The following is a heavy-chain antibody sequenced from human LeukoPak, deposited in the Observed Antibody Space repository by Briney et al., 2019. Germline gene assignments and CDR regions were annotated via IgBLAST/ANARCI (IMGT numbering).Heavy chain of an antibody. CDR3: AGWSYGGGSDY. V-gene: IGHV4-59*08. D-gene: IGHD4-23*01. J-gene: IGHJ4*02. Sequence: SETLSLTCTVSGGSISNFYWSWIRHSPGKGLEWIGYIYYSGSTKYNPSLKSRVTISVDTSKNQFSLNLSSVTAADTAVYYCAGWSYGGGSDYWGQGTLVTVSS. CDR1: GGSISNFY. CDR2: IYYSGST.